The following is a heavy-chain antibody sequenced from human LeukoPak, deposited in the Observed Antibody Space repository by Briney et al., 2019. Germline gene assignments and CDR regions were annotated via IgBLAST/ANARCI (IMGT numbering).Heavy chain of an antibody. V-gene: IGHV4-59*01. CDR1: GGSISSYY. J-gene: IGHJ5*02. CDR3: AREDNWFDP. Sequence: SSETLSLTCTVSGGSISSYYWSWIRQPPGKGLEWIGYIYYSGSTNYNPTLKSRVTISVDTSKNQFSLKLSSVTAADTAVYYCAREDNWFDPWGQGTLVTVSS. CDR2: IYYSGST.